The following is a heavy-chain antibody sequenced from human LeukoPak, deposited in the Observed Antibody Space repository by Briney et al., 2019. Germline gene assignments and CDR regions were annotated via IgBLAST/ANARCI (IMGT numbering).Heavy chain of an antibody. Sequence: GGSLRLSCAASGFTFSSYWMHWVRQAPGKGLVWVSRINSDGSSTSYADSVKGRFTISRDNAKSTLYLQMNSLRAEDTAVYYCARTDYGDSLFDYWGQGTLVTVSS. V-gene: IGHV3-74*01. CDR3: ARTDYGDSLFDY. CDR2: INSDGSST. J-gene: IGHJ4*02. D-gene: IGHD4-17*01. CDR1: GFTFSSYW.